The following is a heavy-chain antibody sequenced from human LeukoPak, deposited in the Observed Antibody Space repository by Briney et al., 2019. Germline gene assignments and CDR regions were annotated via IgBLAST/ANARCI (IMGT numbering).Heavy chain of an antibody. V-gene: IGHV1-24*01. CDR2: FDPEDGET. Sequence: ASVTVSCKVSGYTLTELSMHWVRQAPGKGLEWMGSFDPEDGETIYAQKFQGRVTMTEDTSTDIAYMELSSLRSEDTAVYYCATSLGSSGTYYFDYWGQGTLVTVSS. CDR3: ATSLGSSGTYYFDY. D-gene: IGHD1-26*01. CDR1: GYTLTELS. J-gene: IGHJ4*02.